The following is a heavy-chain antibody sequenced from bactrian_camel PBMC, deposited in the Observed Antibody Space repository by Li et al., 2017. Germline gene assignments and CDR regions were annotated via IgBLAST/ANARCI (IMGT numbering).Heavy chain of an antibody. CDR2: INKGGGRT. CDR1: ELRVRDNY. V-gene: IGHV3S28*01. CDR3: AADHATCYNEYDVLGY. J-gene: IGHJ4*01. D-gene: IGHD4*01. Sequence: QLVESGGGLVQPGGSLTLSCVTTELRVRDNYMAWVRQAPGKGLEWVSAINKGGGRTYYADSVKGRFTISRDNAKNTLYLQMNKMKPEDTAMYYCAADHATCYNEYDVLGYWGQGTQVTV.